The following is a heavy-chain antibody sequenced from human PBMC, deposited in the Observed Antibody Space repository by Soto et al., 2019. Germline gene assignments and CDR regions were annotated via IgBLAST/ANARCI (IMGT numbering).Heavy chain of an antibody. V-gene: IGHV1-18*01. D-gene: IGHD3-3*01. CDR1: GYTFTSYG. J-gene: IGHJ6*02. Sequence: ASVKVSCKASGYTFTSYGISWVRQAPGQGLEWMGWISAYNGNTNYAQELQGRVTISVDTSKNQFSLKLSSVTAADTAVYYCARDPEIITIFGVVMPYGMDVWGQGTTVTVSS. CDR3: ARDPEIITIFGVVMPYGMDV. CDR2: ISAYNGNT.